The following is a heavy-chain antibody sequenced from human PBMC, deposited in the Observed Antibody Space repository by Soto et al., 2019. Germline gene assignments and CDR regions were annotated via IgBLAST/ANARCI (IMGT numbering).Heavy chain of an antibody. CDR2: INPNSGGT. CDR1: GYTFTGYY. Sequence: ASVKVSFKASGYTFTGYYMHWVRQAPGQGLEWMGWINPNSGGTNYAQKFQGWVTMTRDTSISTAYMELSRLRSDDTAVYYCAREGYQLLYGTGYYYGMDVWGQGTTVTVSS. CDR3: AREGYQLLYGTGYYYGMDV. D-gene: IGHD2-2*02. J-gene: IGHJ6*02. V-gene: IGHV1-2*04.